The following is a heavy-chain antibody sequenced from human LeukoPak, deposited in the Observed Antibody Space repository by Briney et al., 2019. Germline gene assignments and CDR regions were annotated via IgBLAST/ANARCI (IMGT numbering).Heavy chain of an antibody. V-gene: IGHV1-3*03. CDR3: ARGLKRFQYYYDSSGYLVDGFDY. J-gene: IGHJ4*02. CDR2: INAGNGNT. CDR1: GYTFTSYA. D-gene: IGHD3-22*01. Sequence: ASVKVSCKASGYTFTSYAMHWVRQAPGQRLEWMGWINAGNGNTKSSQEFQGRVTITRDTSASTAYMELSSLRSEDMAVYYCARGLKRFQYYYDSSGYLVDGFDYWGQGTLVTVSS.